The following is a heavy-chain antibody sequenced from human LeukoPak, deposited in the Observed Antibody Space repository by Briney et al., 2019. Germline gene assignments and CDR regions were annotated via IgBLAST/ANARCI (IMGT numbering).Heavy chain of an antibody. D-gene: IGHD3-22*01. Sequence: RPGGSLRLSCAASGFMFDEYGMTWVRQVPGKGLEWVSGINWNGANTGYGDSVKGRFTVSRDNAKNSLHLHMRSLRAEDTALYYCARVQYDTSVYYNAFDIWGQGTMVIVSS. J-gene: IGHJ3*02. CDR3: ARVQYDTSVYYNAFDI. V-gene: IGHV3-20*04. CDR1: GFMFDEYG. CDR2: INWNGANT.